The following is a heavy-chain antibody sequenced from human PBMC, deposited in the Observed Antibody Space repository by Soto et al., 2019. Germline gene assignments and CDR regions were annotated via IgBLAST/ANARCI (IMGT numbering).Heavy chain of an antibody. CDR1: GGTFSSYT. Sequence: SVRVSCKASGGTFSSYTIIWVRQAPGQGLEWMGRIIPILGIANYAQKFQGRVTITADKSTSTAYMELSSLRSEDTAVYYCARLYLGGAFDIWGQGTMVTVSS. CDR3: ARLYLGGAFDI. J-gene: IGHJ3*02. CDR2: IIPILGIA. D-gene: IGHD2-21*01. V-gene: IGHV1-69*02.